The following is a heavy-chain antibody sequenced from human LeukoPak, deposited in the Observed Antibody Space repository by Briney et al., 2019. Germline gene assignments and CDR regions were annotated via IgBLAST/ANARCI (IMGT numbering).Heavy chain of an antibody. V-gene: IGHV3-23*01. D-gene: IGHD3-10*01. J-gene: IGHJ5*02. CDR2: ISGSGGST. Sequence: GGSLRLSCAASGFTFSSYAMSWVRQAPGKGLEWVSAISGSGGSTYYADSVKGRFTISRDNSKNTLYLQMNSLRAEDTAVYYCAKGLLWFGELGPSNWFDPWGQGTLVTVSS. CDR1: GFTFSSYA. CDR3: AKGLLWFGELGPSNWFDP.